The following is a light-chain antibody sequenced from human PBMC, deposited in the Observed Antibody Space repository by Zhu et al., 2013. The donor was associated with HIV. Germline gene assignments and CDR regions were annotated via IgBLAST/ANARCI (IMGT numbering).Light chain of an antibody. CDR3: QQSYSTPPSWT. V-gene: IGKV1-9*01. CDR1: QDISTY. CDR2: AAS. Sequence: DIQLTQSPSFLSASVGDRVTITCRASQDISTYLVWYQQRPGKAPKLLIYAASTLQSGVPSKFSGSGSGTEFSLTISSLQPEDFATYYCQQSYSTPPSWTFGLGTKVEIK. J-gene: IGKJ1*01.